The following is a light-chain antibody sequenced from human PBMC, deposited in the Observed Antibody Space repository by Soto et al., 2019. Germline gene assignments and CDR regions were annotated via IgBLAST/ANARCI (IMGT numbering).Light chain of an antibody. CDR3: NSFTTCSTYV. J-gene: IGLJ1*01. CDR2: EVN. CDR1: SSDIGSYNR. V-gene: IGLV2-18*02. Sequence: SVLTQPASVSGSPGQSITISCTGTSSDIGSYNRVSWYQQPPGTAPKLIIYEVNNRPSGVPDRFSGSKSGNTASLTISGLQAEDEADYYCNSFTTCSTYVFGTGTKVTVL.